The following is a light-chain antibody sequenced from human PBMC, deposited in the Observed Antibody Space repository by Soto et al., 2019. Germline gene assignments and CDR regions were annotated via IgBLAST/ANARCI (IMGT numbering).Light chain of an antibody. CDR1: QGIDRW. CDR2: GPS. CDR3: QRADTFPYT. Sequence: DIQMTQSPSSVSAAVGDRVTITCRASQGIDRWLAWYQQKPGKAPKLLIFGPSSLYSGVPSRFHAYGSGTDFTLTISSVQPEDFAIYYCQRADTFPYTFGQGTRLEIK. J-gene: IGKJ2*01. V-gene: IGKV1-12*01.